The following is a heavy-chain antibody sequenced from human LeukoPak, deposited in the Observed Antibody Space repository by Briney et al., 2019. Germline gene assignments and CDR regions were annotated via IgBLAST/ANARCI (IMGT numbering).Heavy chain of an antibody. CDR3: ARDEGYGYLTNWFDP. D-gene: IGHD5-18*01. CDR2: INHRGST. Sequence: SETLSLTCDVYGGSFSGYYWSWIRQPPGKGLEWIGEINHRGSTNYNPSLKSRVTISVDTSKNQFSLKLSSVTAADTAVYYCARDEGYGYLTNWFDPWGQGTLVTVSS. V-gene: IGHV4-34*01. CDR1: GGSFSGYY. J-gene: IGHJ5*02.